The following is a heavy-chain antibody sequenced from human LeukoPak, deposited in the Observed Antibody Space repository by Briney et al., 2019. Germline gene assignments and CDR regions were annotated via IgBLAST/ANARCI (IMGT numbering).Heavy chain of an antibody. CDR2: IYYSGNT. V-gene: IGHV4-39*01. J-gene: IGHJ4*02. CDR1: GGSISSSSDY. D-gene: IGHD5-24*01. Sequence: SETLSLTCTVSGGSISSSSDYWGWIRQPPGKGLEWIGSIYYSGNTYDNPSLKSRVTISVDTSKKQFSLKVRYMTAADTAVYYCARHRSGWLQSSFDYWGQGIMVTVSS. CDR3: ARHRSGWLQSSFDY.